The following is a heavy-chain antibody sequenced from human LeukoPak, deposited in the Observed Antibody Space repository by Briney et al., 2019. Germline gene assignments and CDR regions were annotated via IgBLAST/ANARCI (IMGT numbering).Heavy chain of an antibody. V-gene: IGHV3-30*18. CDR1: GFTFSDYN. D-gene: IGHD6-13*01. CDR3: AKSLSDGYDY. CDR2: ISYDGSYK. Sequence: GGSLRLSCAASGFTFSDYNMHWVRQAPGKGLEWVAVISYDGSYKYYTDSVKGRFTISRDNSKNTLHLQMNSLRADDTAVYYCAKSLSDGYDYWGQGTPVTVSS. J-gene: IGHJ4*02.